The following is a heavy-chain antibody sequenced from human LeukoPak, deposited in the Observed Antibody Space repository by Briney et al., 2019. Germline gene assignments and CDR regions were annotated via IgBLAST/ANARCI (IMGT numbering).Heavy chain of an antibody. V-gene: IGHV1-46*01. CDR2: INPSGGST. D-gene: IGHD6-13*01. CDR1: GYTFTSYY. J-gene: IGHJ4*02. CDR3: ARDQGGYYSSSWVFDY. Sequence: ASVKVSCKASGYTFTSYYMHWVRQAPGQRLEWMGIINPSGGSTSYAQKFQGRVTMTRDMSTSTVYMELSRLRSDDTAVYYCARDQGGYYSSSWVFDYWGQGTLVTVSS.